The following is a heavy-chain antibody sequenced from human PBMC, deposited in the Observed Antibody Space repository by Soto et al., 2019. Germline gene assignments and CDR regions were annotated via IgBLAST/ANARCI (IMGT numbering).Heavy chain of an antibody. Sequence: QVQLQQWGAGLLKPSETLSLTCAVYGGSFSGYYWSWIRQPPGRGLEWIGEINHSGSTNYNPSLKSRVTISVDTSKNQFSLKLSSVTAADTAVYYCARAGFGVVITLFDYWGQGTLVTLSS. V-gene: IGHV4-34*01. CDR3: ARAGFGVVITLFDY. CDR2: INHSGST. D-gene: IGHD3-3*01. CDR1: GGSFSGYY. J-gene: IGHJ4*02.